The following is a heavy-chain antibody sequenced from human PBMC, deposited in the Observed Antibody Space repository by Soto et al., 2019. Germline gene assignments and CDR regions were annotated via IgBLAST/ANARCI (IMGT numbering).Heavy chain of an antibody. CDR3: ARHGSY. J-gene: IGHJ4*02. Sequence: SETLSLTCSVPGVSISNTSYYWGWIRQPPGKGLEWVGTIYFSGSTFYNPSLKSRVTISIDTSKNQFSLRLSSVTAADTAVYYCARHGSYWGQGTLVTVSS. CDR1: GVSISNTSYY. CDR2: IYFSGST. V-gene: IGHV4-39*01.